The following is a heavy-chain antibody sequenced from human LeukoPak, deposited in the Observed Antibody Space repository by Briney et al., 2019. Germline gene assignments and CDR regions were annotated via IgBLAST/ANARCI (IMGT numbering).Heavy chain of an antibody. CDR1: GYTFTSYG. D-gene: IGHD1-26*01. V-gene: IGHV1-18*01. Sequence: ASVKVSCKASGYTFTSYGISWVRQAPGQGLEWMGWISAYNGNTNYAQKFQGRVTMTRDMSTSTVYMELSSLRSEDTAVYYCARDHSGRVADYWGQGTLVTVSS. CDR2: ISAYNGNT. CDR3: ARDHSGRVADY. J-gene: IGHJ4*02.